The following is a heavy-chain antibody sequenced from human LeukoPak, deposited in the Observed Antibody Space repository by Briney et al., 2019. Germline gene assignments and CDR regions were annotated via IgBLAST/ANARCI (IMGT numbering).Heavy chain of an antibody. CDR3: ARIHIVGVYMDV. D-gene: IGHD1-26*01. V-gene: IGHV3-66*01. CDR1: GFTVSDNY. Sequence: PGGSLRLSCATSGFTVSDNYMSWVRQAPGKGLEWVSVIYSGGSTYYADSVKGRFSISRDNIKNTVYLQMNSLRAEDTAVYYCARIHIVGVYMDVWGKGTTVTISS. J-gene: IGHJ6*03. CDR2: IYSGGST.